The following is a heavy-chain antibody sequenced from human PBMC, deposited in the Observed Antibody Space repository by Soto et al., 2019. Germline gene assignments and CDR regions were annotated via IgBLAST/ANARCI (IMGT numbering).Heavy chain of an antibody. D-gene: IGHD3-22*01. CDR1: GFSLSTSGVG. V-gene: IGHV2-5*02. Sequence: QITLKESGPTLVKPTQTLTLTCTFSGFSLSTSGVGVGWIRQPPGKALEWLALIYWDDDKRYSPSLKSRLTITKDTSKNQVVLTMTNMDPVDTATYYCTVLLNDYYDSSGYGHDAFDIWGQGTMVTVSS. CDR3: TVLLNDYYDSSGYGHDAFDI. J-gene: IGHJ3*02. CDR2: IYWDDDK.